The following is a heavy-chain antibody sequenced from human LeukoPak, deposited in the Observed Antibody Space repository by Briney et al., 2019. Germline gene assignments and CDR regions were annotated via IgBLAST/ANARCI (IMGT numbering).Heavy chain of an antibody. V-gene: IGHV3-48*03. D-gene: IGHD2-21*02. CDR2: ISSSGSTI. CDR1: GFTFSSYE. Sequence: PGGSLRLSCAASGFTFSSYEMNWVRQAPGKGLEWVSYISSSGSTIYYADSVKGRFTISRDNAKNSLYLQMNSLRAEDTAVYYCARVNCGGNCYAPQWYFDLWGRGTLVTVSS. CDR3: ARVNCGGNCYAPQWYFDL. J-gene: IGHJ2*01.